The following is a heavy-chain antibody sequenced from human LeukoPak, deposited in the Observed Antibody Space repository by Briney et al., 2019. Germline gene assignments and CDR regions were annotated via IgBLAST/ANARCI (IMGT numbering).Heavy chain of an antibody. D-gene: IGHD1-26*01. V-gene: IGHV3-33*01. CDR3: ARDMSGTYWPQGLDY. CDR2: IWYDGSNK. J-gene: IGHJ4*02. Sequence: GGSLRLSCAASGFTFSNYGMQWVRQAPGKGLEWVAIIWYDGSNKYYADSVKGRFTISRDNSKNTLYAQMNSLRAEDTAVYYCARDMSGTYWPQGLDYWGQGTLVTVSS. CDR1: GFTFSNYG.